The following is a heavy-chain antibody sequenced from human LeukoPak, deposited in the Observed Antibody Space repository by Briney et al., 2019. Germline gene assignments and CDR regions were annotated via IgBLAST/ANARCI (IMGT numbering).Heavy chain of an antibody. CDR1: GYTFTNYN. CDR2: IYPGDSHV. CDR3: ARLDEGFYYDGGGFLY. Sequence: GESLKISCSGSGYTFTNYNIAWVRQMPGKGLEFMGIIYPGDSHVTYSPSFQGQATISADKSVSTTYLQWSSLKASDTAIYYCARLDEGFYYDGGGFLYWGQGTLLAVSS. V-gene: IGHV5-51*01. J-gene: IGHJ4*02. D-gene: IGHD3-22*01.